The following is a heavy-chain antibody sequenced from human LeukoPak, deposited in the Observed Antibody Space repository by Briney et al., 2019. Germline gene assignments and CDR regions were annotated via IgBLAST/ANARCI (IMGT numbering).Heavy chain of an antibody. CDR2: ISSSGSTI. J-gene: IGHJ4*02. V-gene: IGHV3-48*03. Sequence: GGALRLSCAASGFTFISYEMNWVRQAPGKGLEWVSYISSSGSTIYYADSVKGRFTISRDNAKNSLYLQMNSLRAEDTAVYYCARDPTRWYSIDYWGQGTLVTVSS. CDR3: ARDPTRWYSIDY. D-gene: IGHD6-13*01. CDR1: GFTFISYE.